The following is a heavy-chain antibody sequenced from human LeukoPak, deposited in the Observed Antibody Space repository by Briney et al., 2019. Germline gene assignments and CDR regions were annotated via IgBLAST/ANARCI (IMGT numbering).Heavy chain of an antibody. CDR2: ISYIGST. J-gene: IGHJ6*02. Sequence: SETLSLTCAVSGDSFSSHYWTWIRQPPGKGLEWIGYISYIGSTNYNPSLKSRVTISVDTSKNQFSLKLSSVTAADTAVYYCASGHLGGYDSYYYGMDVWGQGTTVTVSS. CDR1: GDSFSSHY. CDR3: ASGHLGGYDSYYYGMDV. D-gene: IGHD5-12*01. V-gene: IGHV4-59*11.